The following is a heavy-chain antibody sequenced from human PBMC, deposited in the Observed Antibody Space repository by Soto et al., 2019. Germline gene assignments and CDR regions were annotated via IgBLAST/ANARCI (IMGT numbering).Heavy chain of an antibody. CDR3: ARGGTYCGGDCYKAWYFDL. J-gene: IGHJ2*01. CDR2: IGTAGDT. Sequence: EVQLVESGGGLVQPGGSLRLSCAASGFTFSSYDMHWVRQATGKGLEWVSAIGTAGDTYYPGSVKGRFTISRENAKNSLXXQMNGRRAGDTAVYYCARGGTYCGGDCYKAWYFDLWGRGTLVTVSS. D-gene: IGHD2-21*02. V-gene: IGHV3-13*01. CDR1: GFTFSSYD.